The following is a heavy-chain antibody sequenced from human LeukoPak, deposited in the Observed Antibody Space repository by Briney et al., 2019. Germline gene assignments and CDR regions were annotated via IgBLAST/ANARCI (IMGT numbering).Heavy chain of an antibody. J-gene: IGHJ4*02. CDR3: ARSASAMVRGVNFDY. D-gene: IGHD3-10*01. CDR2: IIPIFGTA. Sequence: SVKVSCKASGGTFSSYAISWVRQAPGQGLEWMGGIIPIFGTANYAQKFQGTVTITADESTSTAYMELSSLRSEDTAVYYCARSASAMVRGVNFDYWGQGTLVTVSS. CDR1: GGTFSSYA. V-gene: IGHV1-69*01.